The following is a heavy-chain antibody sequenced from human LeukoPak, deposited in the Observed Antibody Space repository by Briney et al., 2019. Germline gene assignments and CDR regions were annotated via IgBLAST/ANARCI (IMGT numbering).Heavy chain of an antibody. Sequence: SETLSLTCTVSGGSISSYYWSWIRQPPGKGLGWIGYIYYSGSTNYNPSLKSRVTISVDTSKNQFSLKLSSVTAADTAVYYCARGVRYSSSWYYFDYWGQGTLVTVSS. CDR3: ARGVRYSSSWYYFDY. CDR1: GGSISSYY. V-gene: IGHV4-59*01. D-gene: IGHD6-13*01. CDR2: IYYSGST. J-gene: IGHJ4*02.